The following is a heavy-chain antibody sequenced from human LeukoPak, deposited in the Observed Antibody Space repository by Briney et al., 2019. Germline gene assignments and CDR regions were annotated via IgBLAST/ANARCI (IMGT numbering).Heavy chain of an antibody. Sequence: ASVKVSCKASGYTFTGYYMYWVRQAPGQGLEWMGWINPNSGGTNYAQKFQGRVTMTRDTSISTAYMELSRLGSDDTAVYYCARDSAPGDTYGLLGIDSWGQGTLVTVSS. V-gene: IGHV1-2*02. CDR2: INPNSGGT. D-gene: IGHD5-18*01. CDR1: GYTFTGYY. J-gene: IGHJ4*02. CDR3: ARDSAPGDTYGLLGIDS.